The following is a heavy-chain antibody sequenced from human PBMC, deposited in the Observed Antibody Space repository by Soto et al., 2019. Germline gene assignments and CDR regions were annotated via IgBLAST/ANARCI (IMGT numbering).Heavy chain of an antibody. D-gene: IGHD3-9*01. V-gene: IGHV1-2*04. CDR2: INPNSGGT. J-gene: IGHJ5*02. CDR3: ARSPLDILPGYYMVGTFDP. CDR1: GYRFTGYY. Sequence: ASVKVSCKASGYRFTGYYMHWVRQAPGQGLEWMGWINPNSGGTNYAQKFQGWVTMTRDTSTSTVYMELSSLRSDDTAVYYCARSPLDILPGYYMVGTFDPWGQGTLVTVSS.